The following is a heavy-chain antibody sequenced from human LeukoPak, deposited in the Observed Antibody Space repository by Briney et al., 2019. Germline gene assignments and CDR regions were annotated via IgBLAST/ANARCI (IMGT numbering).Heavy chain of an antibody. CDR1: GFALSSHW. V-gene: IGHV3-7*03. CDR3: ARNNGMDV. J-gene: IGHJ6*02. CDR2: VNRDGSET. Sequence: GGSLRLSCAASGFALSSHWMTWVRQVPGRGPEWVANVNRDGSETYYLDSVKGRFTISKDNAKNSLYLRMNGLRAEDTALYHCARNNGMDVWGQGTTVIVSS.